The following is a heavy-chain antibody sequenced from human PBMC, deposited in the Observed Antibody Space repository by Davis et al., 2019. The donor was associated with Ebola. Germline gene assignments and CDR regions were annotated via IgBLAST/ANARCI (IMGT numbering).Heavy chain of an antibody. CDR1: GYTFSYFG. D-gene: IGHD5-12*01. V-gene: IGHV1-18*01. J-gene: IGHJ4*02. CDR2: ITGYNGNT. CDR3: ARDLGDNTGYNLPYFDY. Sequence: ASVTVSCKASGYTFSYFGISWVRQAPGQGLEWMGWITGYNGNTNLAQRFQGRLFMSTDTSTGTAYMELRSLRSDDTAVYYCARDLGDNTGYNLPYFDYWGQGTPVTVSS.